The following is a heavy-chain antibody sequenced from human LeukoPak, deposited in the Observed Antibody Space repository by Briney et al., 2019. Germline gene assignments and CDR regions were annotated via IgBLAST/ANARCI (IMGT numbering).Heavy chain of an antibody. D-gene: IGHD6-19*01. J-gene: IGHJ6*03. CDR1: GFTFSSYA. CDR2: ISGSGGST. V-gene: IGHV3-23*01. Sequence: GGSLRLSCAASGFTFSSYAMSWVRQAPGNGLEWVSAISGSGGSTYYADSVNGRFTISRDNSKNTLYLQMNSLRAEDTAVYYCAKTAVAAPHYYYYYYMDVWGKGTTVTVSS. CDR3: AKTAVAAPHYYYYYYMDV.